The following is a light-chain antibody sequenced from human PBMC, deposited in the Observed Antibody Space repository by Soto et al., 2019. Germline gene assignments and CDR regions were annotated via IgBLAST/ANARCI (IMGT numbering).Light chain of an antibody. CDR2: STD. CDR1: SGSVSTTYY. J-gene: IGLJ3*02. Sequence: QTVVTEEPSFSVSPGRTVTLTCGLSSGSVSTTYYPTWYQQTPGQAPRTLIYSTDTRSSGVPDRFSGSILGNKAALTITGAQADDASYYYCVLYMGRGIWVFGGGTKLTVL. CDR3: VLYMGRGIWV. V-gene: IGLV8-61*01.